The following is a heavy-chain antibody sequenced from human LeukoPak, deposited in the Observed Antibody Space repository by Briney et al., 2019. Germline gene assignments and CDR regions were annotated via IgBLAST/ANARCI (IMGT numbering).Heavy chain of an antibody. CDR2: IRYDGSYE. J-gene: IGHJ6*03. CDR1: GFTFNSYG. Sequence: PGGSLRLSCAASGFTFNSYGMHWVRQAPGKGLEWVAFIRYDGSYEYYADSVKGRFTISRDNSKTTLYLQMNSLRSEDTAVYYCAKDGGLHLYYYYNYMDIWGKGTTVTVPS. CDR3: AKDGGLHLYYYYNYMDI. V-gene: IGHV3-30*02. D-gene: IGHD5-24*01.